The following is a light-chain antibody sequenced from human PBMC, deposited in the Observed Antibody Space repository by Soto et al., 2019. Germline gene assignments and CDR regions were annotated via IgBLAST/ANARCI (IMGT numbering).Light chain of an antibody. J-gene: IGLJ1*01. CDR1: GSNIGSNT. V-gene: IGLV1-44*01. CDR3: ATWDVSLNGYV. CDR2: TNN. Sequence: QSVLTQPPSASGTPGQRITISCSGSGSNIGSNTVTWYQQLPRTAPKLLIYTNNQRPSGVPDRFSGSKSGTSASLAISGLQSGDEADYYCATWDVSLNGYVFGTGTKLTVL.